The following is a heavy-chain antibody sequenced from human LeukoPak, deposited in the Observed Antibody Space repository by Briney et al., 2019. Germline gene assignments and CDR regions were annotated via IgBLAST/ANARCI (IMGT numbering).Heavy chain of an antibody. J-gene: IGHJ6*02. CDR2: MNPNRGNT. V-gene: IGHV1-8*01. CDR1: GYTFTSYD. D-gene: IGHD2-2*01. Sequence: ASVKVSCKASGYTFTSYDINWVRQATGQGLEWMGWMNPNRGNTGYAQKFQGRVTMTRNTSISTAYMELSSLRSEDTAVYYCARIYCSSTSCYYYYYYGMDVWGQGTTVTVSS. CDR3: ARIYCSSTSCYYYYYYGMDV.